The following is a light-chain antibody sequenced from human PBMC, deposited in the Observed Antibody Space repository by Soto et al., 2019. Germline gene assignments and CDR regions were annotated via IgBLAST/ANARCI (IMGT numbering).Light chain of an antibody. V-gene: IGKV1-5*03. Sequence: DIQVTQSPSTLSGSVGDRVTITCRASQSISTKLAWYQQKPGKAPKLLIYKASSLESGVPSRFSGSGSGTEFTLTISSLQPDDFAIYYCQQYNSYWTFGQGTKVDIK. CDR1: QSISTK. CDR3: QQYNSYWT. J-gene: IGKJ1*01. CDR2: KAS.